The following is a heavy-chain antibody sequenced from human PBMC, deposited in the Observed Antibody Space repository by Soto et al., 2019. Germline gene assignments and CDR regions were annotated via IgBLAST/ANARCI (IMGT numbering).Heavy chain of an antibody. J-gene: IGHJ5*02. Sequence: GGSLRLCCAASGLTFCSYGMHWVRQAPGKGLEWVAVIWYDGSNKYYADSVKGRFTISRDNSKNTLYLQMNSLRAEDTAVYYCARASDYGDYEQWFDPWGQGTLVTVS. CDR1: GLTFCSYG. CDR2: IWYDGSNK. D-gene: IGHD4-17*01. V-gene: IGHV3-33*01. CDR3: ARASDYGDYEQWFDP.